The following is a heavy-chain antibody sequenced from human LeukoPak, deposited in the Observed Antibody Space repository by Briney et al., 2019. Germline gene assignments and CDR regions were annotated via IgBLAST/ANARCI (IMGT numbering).Heavy chain of an antibody. J-gene: IGHJ4*02. CDR2: ISYDGSNK. CDR1: GFTFSSYG. D-gene: IGHD4-11*01. V-gene: IGHV3-30*03. CDR3: ASTVAPQYYFDY. Sequence: GGSLRLSCAASGFTFSSYGMHWVRQAPGKGLEWVAAISYDGSNKYYADSVKGRFTISRDNSKNTLYLQMNSLRAEDTAVYYCASTVAPQYYFDYWGQGTLVTVSS.